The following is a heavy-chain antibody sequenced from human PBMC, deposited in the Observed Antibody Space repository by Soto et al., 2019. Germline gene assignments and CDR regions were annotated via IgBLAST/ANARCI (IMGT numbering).Heavy chain of an antibody. Sequence: EVQLVESGGGLVKPGGSLRLSCAASGFTFSSYNMNWVRQAPGKGLEWFSSLSSSSTYIYYADSVKGRFTISIDNAKNSLYLQMNSLRAEDTAVNYCARGGINYGDYRSMDVWGKGTTVTVSS. CDR1: GFTFSSYN. V-gene: IGHV3-21*01. D-gene: IGHD4-17*01. J-gene: IGHJ6*03. CDR3: ARGGINYGDYRSMDV. CDR2: LSSSSTYI.